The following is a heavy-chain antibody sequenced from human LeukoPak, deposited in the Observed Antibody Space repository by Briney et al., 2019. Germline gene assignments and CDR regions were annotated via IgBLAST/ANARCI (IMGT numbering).Heavy chain of an antibody. V-gene: IGHV1-2*06. CDR1: GYTFSGSY. CDR2: INPNSGDT. D-gene: IGHD2-8*01. J-gene: IGHJ6*03. Sequence: ASVKVSCKASGYTFSGSYIHWVRQDPGQGLEWLGRINPNSGDTNYAQNLHGRVTMTRDTSITTAYMELNSLTSDDTAVYFCARSAEHCNNGVCFTDYYMDVWGKGTTVTVSS. CDR3: ARSAEHCNNGVCFTDYYMDV.